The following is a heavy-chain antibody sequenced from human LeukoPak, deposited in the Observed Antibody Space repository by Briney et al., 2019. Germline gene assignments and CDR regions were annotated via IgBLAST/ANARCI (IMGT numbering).Heavy chain of an antibody. J-gene: IGHJ5*02. CDR1: GGSISSGSYY. Sequence: PSETLSLTCTVSGGSISSGSYYWSWIRQPAGKGLEWIGRIYTSGSTNYNPSLKSRVTISVDTSKNQFSLKLSSVTAADTAVYYCARDLEVVPAARGNWFDPWGQGTLVTVSS. D-gene: IGHD2-2*01. CDR3: ARDLEVVPAARGNWFDP. CDR2: IYTSGST. V-gene: IGHV4-61*02.